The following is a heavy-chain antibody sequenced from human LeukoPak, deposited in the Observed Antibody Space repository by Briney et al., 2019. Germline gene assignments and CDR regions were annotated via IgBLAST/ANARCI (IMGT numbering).Heavy chain of an antibody. D-gene: IGHD3-10*01. J-gene: IGHJ6*03. CDR2: IYPGGSDT. CDR3: ARASGSDYYYYYYYMDV. V-gene: IGHV5-51*01. Sequence: GESLKISCKGSGYSFTSYWIGWVRQMPGKGLEWMGIIYPGGSDTRYSPSFQGQVTISADKSISTAYLQWSSLKASDTAMYYCARASGSDYYYYYYYMDVWGKGTTVTVSS. CDR1: GYSFTSYW.